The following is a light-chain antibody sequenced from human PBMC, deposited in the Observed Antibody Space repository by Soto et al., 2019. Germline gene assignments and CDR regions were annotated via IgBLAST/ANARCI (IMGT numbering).Light chain of an antibody. CDR1: SSNIGAGYD. CDR3: QSYDSSLSGWV. J-gene: IGLJ3*02. V-gene: IGLV1-40*01. Sequence: QSVLTQPPSVSGAPGQRVTISCTGRSSNIGAGYDVHWYQQLPGTAPKLLIYGNSNRPSGVPDRFSGSKSGTSASLAITGLQAEHESDYYCQSYDSSLSGWVFGGGTKLTVL. CDR2: GNS.